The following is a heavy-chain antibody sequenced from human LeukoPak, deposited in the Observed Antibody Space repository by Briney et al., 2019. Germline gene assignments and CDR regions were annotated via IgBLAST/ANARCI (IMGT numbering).Heavy chain of an antibody. CDR3: ARIFRYQLVDYYALDV. Sequence: PGGSLRLSCAASGFTFSDYAMDWVRQAPGKGLEWVSAISSSSAYIYYADSVKGRFTTSRDNAKSSVSLQMNSLRADDTAVYYCARIFRYQLVDYYALDVWGQGTTVTVSS. V-gene: IGHV3-21*01. CDR2: ISSSSAYI. D-gene: IGHD2-2*01. J-gene: IGHJ6*02. CDR1: GFTFSDYA.